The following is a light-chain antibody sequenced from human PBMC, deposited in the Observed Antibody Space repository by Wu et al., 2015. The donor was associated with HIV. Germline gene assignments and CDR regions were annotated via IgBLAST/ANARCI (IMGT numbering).Light chain of an antibody. J-gene: IGKJ1*01. CDR1: QSVTESY. Sequence: EIVLTQSPGTLSLSPGERATLSCRASQSVTESYLAWYQQKPGQAPRLLISDASSRATGIPDRFSGGGSGTDFTLTISRLEPEDFAVYYCQQYASAPLTFGQGTQVEIK. CDR2: DAS. CDR3: QQYASAPLT. V-gene: IGKV3-20*01.